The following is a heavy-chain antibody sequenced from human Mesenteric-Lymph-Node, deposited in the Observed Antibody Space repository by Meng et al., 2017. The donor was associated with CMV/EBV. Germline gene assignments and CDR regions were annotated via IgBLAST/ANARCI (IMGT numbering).Heavy chain of an antibody. V-gene: IGHV4-61*01. CDR3: AVGSGSYWPDY. Sequence: GSLRLSCSVSDGSVNNPSYYWTWIRQPPGKGLEWIGYIYYSGSTNYNPSLKSRVTISVDTSKNQFSLKLSSVTAADTAVYYCAVGSGSYWPDYWGQGTLVTVSS. J-gene: IGHJ4*02. D-gene: IGHD3-10*01. CDR1: DGSVNNPSYY. CDR2: IYYSGST.